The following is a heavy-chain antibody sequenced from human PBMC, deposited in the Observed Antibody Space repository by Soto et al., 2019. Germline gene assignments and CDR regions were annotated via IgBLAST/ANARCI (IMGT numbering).Heavy chain of an antibody. CDR2: INP. CDR3: ARHDRYAKDV. CDR1: GYTFTSYY. V-gene: IGHV1-46*01. J-gene: IGHJ6*02. D-gene: IGHD1-1*01. Sequence: ASVKVSCKASGYTFTSYYMHWVRQAPGQGLEWMGIINPSLKSRVTISADKSKNQLSLTLNSVTAADTAVYYCARHDRYAKDVWGQGTTVTVSS.